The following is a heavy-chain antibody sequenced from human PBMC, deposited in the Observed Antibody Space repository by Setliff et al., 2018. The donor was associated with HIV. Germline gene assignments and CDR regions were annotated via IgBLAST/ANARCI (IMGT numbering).Heavy chain of an antibody. J-gene: IGHJ4*02. CDR2: IYYSGTA. Sequence: SETLSLTCNVSGGSISSYYWSWIRLPPGKGLEWIGYIYYSGTADYNPSLKSRATISIGTSNNQFALKLTSMTAADTAVYFCARLKSASGYFGFDSWGQGTLVTV. CDR1: GGSISSYY. V-gene: IGHV4-59*08. CDR3: ARLKSASGYFGFDS. D-gene: IGHD5-12*01.